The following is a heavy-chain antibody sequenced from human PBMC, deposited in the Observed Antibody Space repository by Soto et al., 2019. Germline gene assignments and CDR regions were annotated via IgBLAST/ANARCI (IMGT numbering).Heavy chain of an antibody. J-gene: IGHJ3*02. V-gene: IGHV3-33*01. CDR1: GFTFSSYG. CDR2: IWYDGSNK. CDR3: ARDQNRVFIGAFDI. D-gene: IGHD6-13*01. Sequence: GWSLRLSCAASGFTFSSYGMHWVRQAPGKGLEWVEVIWYDGSNKYYADSVKGRFTISRDNSKNTLYLQMNSLRAEDTAVYYCARDQNRVFIGAFDIWGQGTMVTVSS.